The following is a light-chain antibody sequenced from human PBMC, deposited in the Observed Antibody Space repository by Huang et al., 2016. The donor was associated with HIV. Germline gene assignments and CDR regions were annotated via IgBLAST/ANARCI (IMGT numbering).Light chain of an antibody. CDR1: QNITKS. J-gene: IGKJ1*01. Sequence: DIQMTQSPPSLSASVGDRVTFTCRADQNITKSLNWYQQKPGKAPKLLIYTVSTLESGDPSGFSGSGSGSRFTLNIGNLQPEDFATYYCQQSFSVPRTFG. CDR2: TVS. CDR3: QQSFSVPRT. V-gene: IGKV1-39*01.